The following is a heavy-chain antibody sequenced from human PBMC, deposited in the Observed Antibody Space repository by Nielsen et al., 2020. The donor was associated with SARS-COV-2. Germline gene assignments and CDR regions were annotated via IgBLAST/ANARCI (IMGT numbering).Heavy chain of an antibody. CDR3: ARDLDFWSGYYTGIDY. V-gene: IGHV3-48*03. J-gene: IGHJ4*02. D-gene: IGHD3-3*01. CDR1: GFTFSSYE. Sequence: GESLKISCAASGFTFSSYEMNWVRQAPGKGLEWVSYISSSGSTIYYADSVKGRFTISRDNAKNSLYLQMNSLRAEDTAVYYCARDLDFWSGYYTGIDYWGQGTLVTVSS. CDR2: ISSSGSTI.